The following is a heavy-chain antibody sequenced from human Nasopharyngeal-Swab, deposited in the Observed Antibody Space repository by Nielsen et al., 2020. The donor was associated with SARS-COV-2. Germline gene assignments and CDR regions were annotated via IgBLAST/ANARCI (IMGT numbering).Heavy chain of an antibody. D-gene: IGHD6-13*01. CDR2: ISGSGGST. J-gene: IGHJ5*02. CDR1: GFTFSGYA. CDR3: AKDLIAAAGTLGWFDP. Sequence: GGSLRLSCAASGFTFSGYAMSWVRQAPGKGLEWVSAISGSGGSTYYADSVKGRFTISRDNSKNTLYLQMNSLRAEDTAVYYCAKDLIAAAGTLGWFDPWGQGTLVTVSS. V-gene: IGHV3-23*01.